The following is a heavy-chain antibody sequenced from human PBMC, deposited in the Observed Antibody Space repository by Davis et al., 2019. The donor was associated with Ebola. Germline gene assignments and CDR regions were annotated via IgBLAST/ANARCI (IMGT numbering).Heavy chain of an antibody. CDR1: GGSISSSSYY. V-gene: IGHV4-39*01. D-gene: IGHD3-22*01. Sequence: SETLSLTCTVSGGSISSSSYYWGWIRQPPGKGLEWIGSIYYSGSTYYNPSLKSRVTISVDTSKNQFSLKLSSVTAADTAVYYCARVGYYYDSSGYHTGAFDIWGQGTMVTVSS. J-gene: IGHJ3*02. CDR2: IYYSGST. CDR3: ARVGYYYDSSGYHTGAFDI.